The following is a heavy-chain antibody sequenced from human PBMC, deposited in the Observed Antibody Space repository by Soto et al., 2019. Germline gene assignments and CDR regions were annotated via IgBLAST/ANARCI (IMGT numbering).Heavy chain of an antibody. CDR3: ARDFYGGYTYGPGDY. J-gene: IGHJ4*02. D-gene: IGHD5-18*01. Sequence: VQLLESGGGLVQPGGSLRLSCAASGFTYESYAMSWVRQAPGKGLEWVSGINSGGTVAHYADSVKGRFAISRDNPKNTLSLEMNSLRAEDTAVYYCARDFYGGYTYGPGDYWGQGALVAVSS. CDR2: INSGGTVA. CDR1: GFTYESYA. V-gene: IGHV3-23*01.